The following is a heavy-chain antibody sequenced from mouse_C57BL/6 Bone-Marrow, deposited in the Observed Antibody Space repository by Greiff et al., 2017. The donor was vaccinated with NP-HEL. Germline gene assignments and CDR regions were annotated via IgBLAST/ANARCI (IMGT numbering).Heavy chain of an antibody. CDR3: ARQANIHLYYYGSSYDYYAMDY. D-gene: IGHD1-1*01. J-gene: IGHJ4*01. V-gene: IGHV5-9*01. CDR2: ISGGGGNT. Sequence: EVKLVESGGGLVKPGGSLKLSCAASGFTFSSYTMSWVRQTPEKRLEWVATISGGGGNTYYPDSVKGRFTISRDNAKNTLYQQMSRLRSEDTALYYCARQANIHLYYYGSSYDYYAMDYWGQRTSVTVSS. CDR1: GFTFSSYT.